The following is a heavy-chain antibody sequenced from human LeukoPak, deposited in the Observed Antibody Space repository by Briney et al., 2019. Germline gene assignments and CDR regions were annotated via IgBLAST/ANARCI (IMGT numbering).Heavy chain of an antibody. Sequence: GASVKVSCKASGYTFTSYDINWVRQATGQGLEWMGWMNPNSGNTGYAQKFQGRVTITADESTSTAYMELSSLRSEDTAVYYCARRDGRGFLFDYWGQGTLVTVSS. CDR2: MNPNSGNT. CDR3: ARRDGRGFLFDY. V-gene: IGHV1-8*01. D-gene: IGHD3-10*01. J-gene: IGHJ4*02. CDR1: GYTFTSYD.